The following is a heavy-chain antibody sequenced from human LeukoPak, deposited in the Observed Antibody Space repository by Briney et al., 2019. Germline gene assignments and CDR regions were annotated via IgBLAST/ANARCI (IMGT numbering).Heavy chain of an antibody. J-gene: IGHJ1*01. V-gene: IGHV4-59*01. CDR3: AQKAPYSPGYSQD. Sequence: KPSETLSLTCTVSGGSITSYYWTWIRQPPGKGLDWIGYIYHSGTTNYNPSLKSRVTISVDTSKNQFSLKLSSVTAADTAVYYCAQKAPYSPGYSQDWGQGSLVTVSS. CDR2: IYHSGTT. D-gene: IGHD2-15*01. CDR1: GGSITSYY.